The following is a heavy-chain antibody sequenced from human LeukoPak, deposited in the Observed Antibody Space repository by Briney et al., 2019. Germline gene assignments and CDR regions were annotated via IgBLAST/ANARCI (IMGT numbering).Heavy chain of an antibody. J-gene: IGHJ4*02. D-gene: IGHD4-17*01. CDR2: IGTAGDT. CDR3: ARGGGRSVTTEYDY. V-gene: IGHV3-13*01. Sequence: GGSLRLSCAASGFTFSSYDMHWVRHATGKGLEWVSAIGTAGDTYYPGSVKGRFTISRENAKNSLYLQMNSLRAGDTAVYYCARGGGRSVTTEYDYWGQGTLVTVSS. CDR1: GFTFSSYD.